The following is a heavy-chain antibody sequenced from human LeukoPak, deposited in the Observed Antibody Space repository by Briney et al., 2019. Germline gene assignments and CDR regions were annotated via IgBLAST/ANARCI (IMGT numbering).Heavy chain of an antibody. CDR1: GGIFSRYA. Sequence: ASVQVSCKASGGIFSRYAISWVRQAPGQGLEWMGGIIPIFGTANYAQKFQGRVTITTDESTSTAYMELSSLRSEDTAVYYCAATPKAAGRMSRYFDYWGQGTLVTVSS. D-gene: IGHD6-13*01. V-gene: IGHV1-69*05. CDR3: AATPKAAGRMSRYFDY. CDR2: IIPIFGTA. J-gene: IGHJ4*02.